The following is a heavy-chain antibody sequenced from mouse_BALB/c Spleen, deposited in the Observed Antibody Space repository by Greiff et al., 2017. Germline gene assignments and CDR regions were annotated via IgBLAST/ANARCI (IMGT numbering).Heavy chain of an antibody. CDR2: ISSGGST. J-gene: IGHJ4*01. D-gene: IGHD2-3*01. CDR3: AADGYAMDY. Sequence: EVQLMESGGGLVKPGGSLKLSCAASGFTFSSYAMSWVRQTPEKRLEWVASISSGGSTYYPDSVKGRFTISRDNARNILYLQMSSLRSEDTAMYYCAADGYAMDYWGQGTSVTVSS. CDR1: GFTFSSYA. V-gene: IGHV5-6-5*01.